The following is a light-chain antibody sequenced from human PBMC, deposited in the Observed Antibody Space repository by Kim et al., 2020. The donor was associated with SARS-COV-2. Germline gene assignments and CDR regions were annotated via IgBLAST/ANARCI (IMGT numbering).Light chain of an antibody. J-gene: IGLJ3*02. Sequence: GQSITISCTGTSSDVGRYNFVSWYQQHPGNAPKLMIYDVSKRPSGVSNRFSGSKSGNTASLTISGLQAEDEADYHCSSFTSSSSWVFGGGTKLTVL. CDR3: SSFTSSSSWV. V-gene: IGLV2-14*04. CDR1: SSDVGRYNF. CDR2: DVS.